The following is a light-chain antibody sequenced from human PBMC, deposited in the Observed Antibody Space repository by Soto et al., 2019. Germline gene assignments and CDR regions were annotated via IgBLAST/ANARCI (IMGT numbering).Light chain of an antibody. V-gene: IGLV8-61*01. CDR1: SGSVSTSNY. CDR2: STN. Sequence: QAVVTQEPSFSVSPGGTVTLTCGLTSGSVSTSNYPSWYQQTPGRAPRTLIYSTNTRSSGVPDRFSGSILGNKASLTITGAQADDECDYYCVLYMGSGIWVFGGGTKLTVL. J-gene: IGLJ3*02. CDR3: VLYMGSGIWV.